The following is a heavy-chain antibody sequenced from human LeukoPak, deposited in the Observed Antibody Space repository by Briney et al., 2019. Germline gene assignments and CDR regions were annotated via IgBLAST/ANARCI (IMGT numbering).Heavy chain of an antibody. CDR3: ARGRGYYIDY. CDR2: ISWNSGSI. J-gene: IGHJ4*02. CDR1: GFIFNNYA. D-gene: IGHD3-3*01. V-gene: IGHV3-9*01. Sequence: PGGSLRLSCAGSGFIFNNYAMHWVRQPPGKGLEWVSGISWNSGSIDYADSVKGRFTISRDNAKNSLYLQMNSLRVEDTAVYYCARGRGYYIDYWGQGTLVTVSS.